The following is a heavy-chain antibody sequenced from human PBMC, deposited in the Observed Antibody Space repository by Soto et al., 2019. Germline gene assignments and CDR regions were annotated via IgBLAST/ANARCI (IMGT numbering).Heavy chain of an antibody. J-gene: IGHJ4*02. Sequence: PSETLPLTCTVFGGSISSSSYYWGWIRQPPGKGLEWIGSIYYSGSTYYNPSLKSRVTISVDTSKNQFSLKLSSVTAADTAVYYCARPRWWGWDYWGQGTLVTVSS. CDR2: IYYSGST. D-gene: IGHD2-21*01. CDR1: GGSISSSSYY. V-gene: IGHV4-39*01. CDR3: ARPRWWGWDY.